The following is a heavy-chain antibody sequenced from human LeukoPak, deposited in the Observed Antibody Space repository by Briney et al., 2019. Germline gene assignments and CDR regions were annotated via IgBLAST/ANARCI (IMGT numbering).Heavy chain of an antibody. CDR1: GVILKNHW. J-gene: IGHJ3*02. CDR2: INQDGSEK. V-gene: IGHV3-7*01. CDR3: ARVWQYYYDYGAFDI. Sequence: GGSLRLSCEASGVILKNHWMTWVRQAPGKGLEWVANINQDGSEKFYLAPVKGRFTISRDNSKNSLFLQLNSLRAEDTAVYYCARVWQYYYDYGAFDIWGQGTMVTVS. D-gene: IGHD3-16*01.